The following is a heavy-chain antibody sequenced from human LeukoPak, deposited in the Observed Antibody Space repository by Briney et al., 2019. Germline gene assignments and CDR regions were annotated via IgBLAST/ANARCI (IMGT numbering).Heavy chain of an antibody. V-gene: IGHV1-69*13. CDR2: IIPIFGTA. Sequence: SVKVSCKASGGTFSSYAISWVRQAPGQGLEWMGGIIPIFGTANYAQKFRGRVTITADESTSTAYMELSSLRSEDTAVYYCAREAKGYYDSSGYYSYNWFDPWGQGTLVTVSS. CDR1: GGTFSSYA. CDR3: AREAKGYYDSSGYYSYNWFDP. J-gene: IGHJ5*02. D-gene: IGHD3-22*01.